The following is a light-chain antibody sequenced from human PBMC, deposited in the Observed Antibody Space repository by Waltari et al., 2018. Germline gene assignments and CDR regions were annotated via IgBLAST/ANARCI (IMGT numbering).Light chain of an antibody. CDR3: QKYNSATLT. V-gene: IGKV1-27*01. CDR2: AAS. CDR1: QCLSNS. J-gene: IGKJ4*01. Sequence: DIQMTQAPSCLSAYVGDSVTITCRASQCLSNSLAWYQQKPGKLPELLIYAASTLQSWVPSRFSGSRSRPDFTVTISGLQPEDFATYYCQKYNSATLTFGGGTKVEI.